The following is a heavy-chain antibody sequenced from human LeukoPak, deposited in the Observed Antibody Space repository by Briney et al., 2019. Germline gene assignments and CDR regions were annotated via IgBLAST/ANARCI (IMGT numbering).Heavy chain of an antibody. Sequence: ASVKVSCKASGYTFTSYDINWVRQATGQGLEWMGWMNPNSGNTGYAQKLQGRVTITRNTSISTAYMELSSLRSEDTAVYYCARGGKYYDFWSGYYTDYYYYYMDVWGKGTTVTVSS. CDR3: ARGGKYYDFWSGYYTDYYYYYMDV. V-gene: IGHV1-8*03. CDR1: GYTFTSYD. J-gene: IGHJ6*03. D-gene: IGHD3-3*01. CDR2: MNPNSGNT.